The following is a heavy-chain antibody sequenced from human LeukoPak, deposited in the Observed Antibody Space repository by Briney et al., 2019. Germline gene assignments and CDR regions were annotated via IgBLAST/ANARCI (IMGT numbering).Heavy chain of an antibody. Sequence: ASVKVSCKASGYNLSGYYMHWVRQAPGQGLEWMGWINPNSGGTKYAQKFQGRVTMTRDTSISTAYMELSRLRSDDTAVYYCARDLERLRYSVDGYNPGAFDYWGQGTLVTVSS. CDR2: INPNSGGT. J-gene: IGHJ4*02. D-gene: IGHD5-24*01. CDR1: GYNLSGYY. V-gene: IGHV1-2*02. CDR3: ARDLERLRYSVDGYNPGAFDY.